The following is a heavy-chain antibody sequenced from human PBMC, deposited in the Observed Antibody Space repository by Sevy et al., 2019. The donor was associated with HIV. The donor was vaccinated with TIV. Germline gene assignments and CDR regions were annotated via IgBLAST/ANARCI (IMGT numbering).Heavy chain of an antibody. CDR2: ITISGCTT. J-gene: IGHJ4*02. Sequence: GGSLRLSCAASGFTFSNYAMSWVRQAPGKGLEWVSVITISGCTTYYADSVKGRFTISRDSSKNTLYLQMNSLRAEDTAVYYCAKDRVSGTYYTGDFDYWGQGTLVTVSS. CDR1: GFTFSNYA. D-gene: IGHD3-10*01. CDR3: AKDRVSGTYYTGDFDY. V-gene: IGHV3-23*01.